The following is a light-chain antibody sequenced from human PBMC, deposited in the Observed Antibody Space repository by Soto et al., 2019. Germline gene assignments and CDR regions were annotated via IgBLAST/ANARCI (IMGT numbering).Light chain of an antibody. CDR1: SSDIGTYKY. CDR3: TSFSTHNSLI. CDR2: EVN. V-gene: IGLV2-14*01. Sequence: QSALTHPASVSGSPGQSRTISCTGSSSDIGTYKYVSWYQQHPGKAPRVIIYEVNNRPSVVSHRFSGSKADNTASLTVSGLQAKDEAIYYCTSFSTHNSLIFGGGTKVTVL. J-gene: IGLJ2*01.